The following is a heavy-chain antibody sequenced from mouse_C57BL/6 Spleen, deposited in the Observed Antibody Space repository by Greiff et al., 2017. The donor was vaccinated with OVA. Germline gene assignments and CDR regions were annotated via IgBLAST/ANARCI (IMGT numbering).Heavy chain of an antibody. D-gene: IGHD4-1*01. V-gene: IGHV3-6*01. Sequence: EVQLVQSGPGLVKPSQSLSLTCTVSGYSFTSGYYWNWIRQSPGNKLGWMGYISDDGSTNYNPYFKNRISITRDTSENQSFLKLNSVTTEDTATYSCSRDLLEWDGYWGQGTTLT. CDR3: SRDLLEWDGY. CDR1: GYSFTSGYY. CDR2: ISDDGST. J-gene: IGHJ2*01.